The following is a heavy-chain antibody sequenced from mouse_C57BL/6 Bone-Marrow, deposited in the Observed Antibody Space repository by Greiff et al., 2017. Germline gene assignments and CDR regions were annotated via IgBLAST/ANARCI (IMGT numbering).Heavy chain of an antibody. V-gene: IGHV1-69*01. CDR3: ARGGHGISYDWYFDV. Sequence: QVQLQQPGAELVMPGASVKLSCKASGYTFTSYWMHWVKQRPGQGLEWIGEIDPSDSYTNYNQKFKGKSTLTVDKSSSTAYMQLSSLTSEDSAVYYCARGGHGISYDWYFDVGGTGTTVTVSS. CDR1: GYTFTSYW. J-gene: IGHJ1*03. CDR2: IDPSDSYT. D-gene: IGHD1-1*01.